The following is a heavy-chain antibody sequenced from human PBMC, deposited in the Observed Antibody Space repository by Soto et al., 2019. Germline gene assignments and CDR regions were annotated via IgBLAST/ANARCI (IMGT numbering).Heavy chain of an antibody. CDR3: AKEEYYYDSSGYYIGVSAFDI. Sequence: QVQLVESGGGVVQPGRSLRLSCAASGLTFSSYGMHWVRQAPGKGLEWVAVISYDGSNKYYADSVKGRFTISRDNSKNTLYLQMNSLRAEDTAVYYCAKEEYYYDSSGYYIGVSAFDIWGQGTMVTVSS. J-gene: IGHJ3*02. V-gene: IGHV3-30*18. D-gene: IGHD3-22*01. CDR2: ISYDGSNK. CDR1: GLTFSSYG.